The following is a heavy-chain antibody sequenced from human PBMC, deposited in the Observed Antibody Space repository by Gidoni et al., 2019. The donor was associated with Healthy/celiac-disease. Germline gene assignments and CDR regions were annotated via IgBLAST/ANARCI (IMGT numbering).Heavy chain of an antibody. D-gene: IGHD3-3*01. CDR1: GFPFSRPG. J-gene: IGHJ6*02. CDR3: AKGSSGKWDFWSGYSPYYYYYGMDV. V-gene: IGHV3-30*18. Sequence: QVQLVESGGRVVQPGRSLRLPRPAAGFPFSRPGMHWVRPGQGKGPGWVAVISYDGSNKYYADSVKGRFTISRDNSKNALYLQMNSLRAEDTAVYYWAKGSSGKWDFWSGYSPYYYYYGMDVWGQGTTVTVSS. CDR2: ISYDGSNK.